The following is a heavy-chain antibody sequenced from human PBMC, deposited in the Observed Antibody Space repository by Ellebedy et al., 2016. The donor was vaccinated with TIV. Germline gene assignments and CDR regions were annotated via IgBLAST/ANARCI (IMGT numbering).Heavy chain of an antibody. D-gene: IGHD1-26*01. CDR3: ARVRRGVGANFDY. CDR1: GGSISSYY. Sequence: MPSETLSLTCTVSGGSISSYYWSWIRQPPGKGLEWIGYIYYSGSTNYNPSLKSRVTISVDTSKNQFSLKLSSVTAADTAVYYCARVRRGVGANFDYWGQGTLVTVSS. V-gene: IGHV4-59*01. J-gene: IGHJ4*02. CDR2: IYYSGST.